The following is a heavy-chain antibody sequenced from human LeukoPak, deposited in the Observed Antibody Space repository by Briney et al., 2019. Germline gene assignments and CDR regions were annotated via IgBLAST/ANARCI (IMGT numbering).Heavy chain of an antibody. V-gene: IGHV3-48*02. Sequence: GGSLRLSCAASGITFSSYNMNWVRQAPGKGLEWISHITSGSSTINYADSVKGRFTISRDNAKNSLYLQMNSLRDEDTAVYYCVRAATGTLGAFDIWGQGTLVTISS. J-gene: IGHJ3*02. CDR1: GITFSSYN. CDR3: VRAATGTLGAFDI. D-gene: IGHD1-1*01. CDR2: ITSGSSTI.